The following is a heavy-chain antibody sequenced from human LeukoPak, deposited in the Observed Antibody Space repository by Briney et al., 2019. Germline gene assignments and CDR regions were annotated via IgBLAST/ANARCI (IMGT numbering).Heavy chain of an antibody. J-gene: IGHJ6*03. Sequence: SETLSLTCTVSGGSISSGGYYWSWIRQPAVKGLEWIGRIYTSGSTNYNPSLKSRVTISVDTSKNQFSLKLSSVTAADTAVYYCARDSWWTAAGYYYYMDVWGKGTTVTVSS. CDR2: IYTSGST. V-gene: IGHV4-61*02. CDR1: GGSISSGGYY. D-gene: IGHD6-13*01. CDR3: ARDSWWTAAGYYYYMDV.